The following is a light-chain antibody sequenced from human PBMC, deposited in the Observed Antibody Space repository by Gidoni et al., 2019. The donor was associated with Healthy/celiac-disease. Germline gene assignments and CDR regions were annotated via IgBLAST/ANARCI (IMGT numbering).Light chain of an antibody. J-gene: IGKJ3*01. V-gene: IGKV4-1*01. CDR2: WAS. CDR1: QSVLYSSNNKNY. CDR3: QQYYSTPPT. Sequence: DIVMTQSPDSLAVSLGERATIHCKSSQSVLYSSNNKNYVAWYQQKPGQPPKLPIYWASTRESGVPDRFSGSGSGTDFTLTISSLQAEDVAVYYCQQYYSTPPTFGPGTKVDIK.